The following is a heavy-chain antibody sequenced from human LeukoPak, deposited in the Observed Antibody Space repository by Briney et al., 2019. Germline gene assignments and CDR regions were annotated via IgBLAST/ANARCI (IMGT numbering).Heavy chain of an antibody. J-gene: IGHJ3*02. CDR1: GGSISSSSYY. CDR3: ASLKNYYDSSGNLVTDAFDI. V-gene: IGHV4-39*01. D-gene: IGHD3-22*01. CDR2: IYYSGST. Sequence: PSETLSLTCTVSGGSISSSSYYWGWIRQPPGTGLEWIGSIYYSGSTYYNPSLKSRVTISVDTSKNQFSLKLSSVTAADTAVYYCASLKNYYDSSGNLVTDAFDIWGQGTMVTVSS.